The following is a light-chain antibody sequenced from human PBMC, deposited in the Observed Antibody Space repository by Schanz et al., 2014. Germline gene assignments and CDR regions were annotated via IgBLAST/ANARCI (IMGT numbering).Light chain of an antibody. V-gene: IGKV3D-15*01. CDR2: SAS. Sequence: EIVMTQSPGTLSLSPGERATLSCRASQSVSANYLAWYQHKPGQAPRLLIYSASSRATGIPDRFSGSGSGTDFTLTISSLQSEDFAVYYCQQYNNWPVTFGGGTKVEIK. CDR1: QSVSAN. CDR3: QQYNNWPVT. J-gene: IGKJ4*01.